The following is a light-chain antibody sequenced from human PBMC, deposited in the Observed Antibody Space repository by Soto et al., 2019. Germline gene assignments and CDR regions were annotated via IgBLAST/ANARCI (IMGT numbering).Light chain of an antibody. J-gene: IGKJ2*01. V-gene: IGKV3-20*01. CDR1: QSVSSSF. Sequence: EIVLTQSPGTLSLSPGERAALSCRASQSVSSSFLAWYQQKPGQAPRLLIYGASSRAPGIPDRFSGSGSGTDFTLTITRLEPEDFAVYYCQQYGSSPRTFGLGTKLEIK. CDR2: GAS. CDR3: QQYGSSPRT.